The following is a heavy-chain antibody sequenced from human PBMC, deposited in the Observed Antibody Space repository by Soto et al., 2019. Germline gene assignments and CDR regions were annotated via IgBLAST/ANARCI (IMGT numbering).Heavy chain of an antibody. Sequence: SQTLSLTCAISGDSVSSNSAAWNWIRQSPSRGLEWLGRTYYRSKWYNDYAVSVKSRVTINPDTSKNQFSLQLNSVTPEDTAVYYCARDRYYYGSGSYSNWFDPWGQGTLVTVSS. V-gene: IGHV6-1*01. CDR3: ARDRYYYGSGSYSNWFDP. D-gene: IGHD3-10*01. CDR1: GDSVSSNSAA. J-gene: IGHJ5*02. CDR2: TYYRSKWYN.